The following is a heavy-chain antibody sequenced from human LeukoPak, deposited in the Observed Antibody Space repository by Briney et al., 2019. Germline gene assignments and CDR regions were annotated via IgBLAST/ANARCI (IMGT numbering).Heavy chain of an antibody. V-gene: IGHV1-2*02. Sequence: PGGSLRLSCAASGFTFITYGMHWVRQAPGQGLEWMGWINPNSGGTNYAQKFQGRVTMTRDTSISTAYMELSRLRSDDAAVYYCARVSSDSSGYYWGQGTLVTVSS. CDR3: ARVSSDSSGYY. CDR2: INPNSGGT. D-gene: IGHD3-22*01. CDR1: GFTFITYG. J-gene: IGHJ4*02.